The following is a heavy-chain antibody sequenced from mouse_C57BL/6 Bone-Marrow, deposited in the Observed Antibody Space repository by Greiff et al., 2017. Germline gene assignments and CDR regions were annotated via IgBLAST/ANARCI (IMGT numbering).Heavy chain of an antibody. Sequence: VHVKQSVAELVRPGASVKLSCTASGFNIQNTYMHWVKQRPEQGLEWIGRIDPANGNTKYAPKFQGQATITADTSSNTAYLQLSSLTSEDTAIYYCEAMDDWGPGTSVTVSS. CDR2: IDPANGNT. CDR1: GFNIQNTY. J-gene: IGHJ4*01. CDR3: EAMDD. V-gene: IGHV14-3*01.